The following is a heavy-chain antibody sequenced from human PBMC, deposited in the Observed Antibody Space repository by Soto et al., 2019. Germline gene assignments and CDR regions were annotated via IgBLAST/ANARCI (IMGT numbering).Heavy chain of an antibody. CDR1: GFTFSSYG. V-gene: IGHV3-30*18. CDR2: ISYDGSNK. J-gene: IGHJ4*02. CDR3: AKDQGYSYGIDY. D-gene: IGHD5-18*01. Sequence: QVQLVESGGGVVQPGRSLRLSCAASGFTFSSYGMHWVRQAPGKGLEWVAVISYDGSNKYYADSVKGRFTISRDNSKYTLYRQMNSRRAEDTAVYYCAKDQGYSYGIDYWGQGTLVTVSS.